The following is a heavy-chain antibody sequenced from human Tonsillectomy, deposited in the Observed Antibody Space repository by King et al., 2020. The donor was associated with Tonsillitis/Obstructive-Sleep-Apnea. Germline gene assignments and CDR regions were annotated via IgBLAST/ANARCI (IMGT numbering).Heavy chain of an antibody. J-gene: IGHJ3*02. CDR3: LRIEDLSVAHGAFDI. CDR1: GFSLSTSGMC. Sequence: VTLKESGPALVKPTQTLTLTCTFSGFSLSTSGMCVSWIRQPPGKALEWLARIDWDDNNYYSTSLKTRLIISKDTSKNHVVLTMTNMDPVDTATYYCLRIEDLSVAHGAFDIWGQGTMVTVSS. D-gene: IGHD2-15*01. CDR2: IDWDDNN. V-gene: IGHV2-70*11.